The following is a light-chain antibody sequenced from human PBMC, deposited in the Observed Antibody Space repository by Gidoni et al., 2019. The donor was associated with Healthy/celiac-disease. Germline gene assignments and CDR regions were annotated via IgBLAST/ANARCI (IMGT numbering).Light chain of an antibody. Sequence: QSALTQPRPVSGSPGPTVTISCTGTSSDVGGYNYVSWYQQHPGKAPQLMIYDVSKRPSGFPDRFSGSKSGNTASLTISGLQAEDEADYYCCSYAGSYTLVFGGGTKLTVL. CDR3: CSYAGSYTLV. CDR1: SSDVGGYNY. J-gene: IGLJ2*01. CDR2: DVS. V-gene: IGLV2-11*01.